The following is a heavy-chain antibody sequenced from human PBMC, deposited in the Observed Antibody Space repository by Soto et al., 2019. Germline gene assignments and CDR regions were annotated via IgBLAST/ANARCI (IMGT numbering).Heavy chain of an antibody. CDR3: AKVASSPQTRDFDY. CDR2: SRDKANSYTT. Sequence: EVQLVESGGGLVQHGGSLRLSCAASGFTFSDHYIDWVRQAPGKGLEWVGRSRDKANSYTTEYAASVKGRFTISRDDSKNSLYLQMNSLKTEDTAVYYCAKVASSPQTRDFDYWGQGTLVTVSS. D-gene: IGHD6-13*01. J-gene: IGHJ4*02. V-gene: IGHV3-72*01. CDR1: GFTFSDHY.